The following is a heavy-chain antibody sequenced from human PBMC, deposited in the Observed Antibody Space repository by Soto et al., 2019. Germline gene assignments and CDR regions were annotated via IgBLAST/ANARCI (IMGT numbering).Heavy chain of an antibody. D-gene: IGHD1-1*01. CDR3: ARGRYGDY. CDR2: ISAHNGNT. J-gene: IGHJ4*02. Sequence: QVHLVQSGAEVKKPGASVKVSCKGSGYGFTTYGITWVRQAPGQGLEWMAWISAHNGNTNSAQKLQGRVTVTRDTSTSTAYMELRSLRSDDTGVYYCARGRYGDYWGQGALVTVSS. V-gene: IGHV1-18*01. CDR1: GYGFTTYG.